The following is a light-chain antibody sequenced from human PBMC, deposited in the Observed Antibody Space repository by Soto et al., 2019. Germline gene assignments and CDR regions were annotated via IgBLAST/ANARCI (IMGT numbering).Light chain of an antibody. Sequence: QSVLTQPASVSGSPGQSITISCTGTSSDVGDNNYVSWYQQHPGKAPKLMIYDVTHRPSGISNRFSGAKSGNTASLTISGRQAEDEADYYCSSYTSSSTLCVFGTGTKLTVL. V-gene: IGLV2-14*01. CDR3: SSYTSSSTLCV. CDR2: DVT. CDR1: SSDVGDNNY. J-gene: IGLJ1*01.